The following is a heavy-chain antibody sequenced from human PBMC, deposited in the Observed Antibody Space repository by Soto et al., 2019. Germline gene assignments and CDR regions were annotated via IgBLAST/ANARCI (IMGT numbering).Heavy chain of an antibody. Sequence: PVGSLRLSCAASGFTFTSYGMHWVRQAPGKGLEWMALILHDGSAEYYADSVKGRFTISRDNSKNTLYLQMNSLRAEDTAVYYCARSRDGYSFYFYYGMDGCGQRTTVTVSS. J-gene: IGHJ6*02. CDR1: GFTFTSYG. CDR2: ILHDGSAE. CDR3: ARSRDGYSFYFYYGMDG. D-gene: IGHD4-4*01. V-gene: IGHV3-30*03.